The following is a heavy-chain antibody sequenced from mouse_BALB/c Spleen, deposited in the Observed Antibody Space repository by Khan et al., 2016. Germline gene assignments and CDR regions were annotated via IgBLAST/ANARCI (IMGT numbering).Heavy chain of an antibody. CDR3: ARGGYRYDERAWFAY. V-gene: IGHV1-9*01. CDR2: ILPGSGST. CDR1: GYTFSSYW. D-gene: IGHD2-14*01. Sequence: QVQLQQSGAELMKPGASVKISCKATGYTFSSYWIEWVKQRPGHGLEWIGEILPGSGSTNYNEKFKGKATFTADTSYNTAYMQLSSLTSEDSAVYYCARGGYRYDERAWFAYWGQGTLVTVSA. J-gene: IGHJ3*01.